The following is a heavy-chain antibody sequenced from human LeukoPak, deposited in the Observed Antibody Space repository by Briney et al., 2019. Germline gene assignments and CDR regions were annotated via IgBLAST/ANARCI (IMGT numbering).Heavy chain of an antibody. D-gene: IGHD2-2*02. CDR1: GFTFSSYS. J-gene: IGHJ6*02. Sequence: SGGSLRLSCAASGFTFSSYSMNWVRQAPGKGLEWVSSISSSSSYIYYADSVKGRFTISRDNSKNTLYLQMNSLRAEDTAVYYCARTRYCSSTSCYKPYYGMDVWGQGTTVTVSS. CDR2: ISSSSSYI. CDR3: ARTRYCSSTSCYKPYYGMDV. V-gene: IGHV3-21*01.